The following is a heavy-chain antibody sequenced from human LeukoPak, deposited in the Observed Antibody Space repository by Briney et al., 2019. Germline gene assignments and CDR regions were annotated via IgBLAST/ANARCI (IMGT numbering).Heavy chain of an antibody. CDR3: ASDVEMTTLAAFDI. V-gene: IGHV4-61*02. Sequence: SETLSLTCTVSGGSISSGSYHWSWIRQPAGQGLEWIGRIYTSGSTNYNPSLKSRVTISVDTSKNQFSLILSSVTAADTAVYYCASDVEMTTLAAFDIWGQGTMVTVSS. CDR2: IYTSGST. CDR1: GGSISSGSYH. D-gene: IGHD5-24*01. J-gene: IGHJ3*02.